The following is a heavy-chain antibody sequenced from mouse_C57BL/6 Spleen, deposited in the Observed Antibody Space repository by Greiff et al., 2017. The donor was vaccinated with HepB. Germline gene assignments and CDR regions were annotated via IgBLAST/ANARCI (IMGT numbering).Heavy chain of an antibody. CDR1: GYTFTSYW. CDR3: ARCGSSYWYFDV. CDR2: IDPSDSYT. D-gene: IGHD1-1*01. Sequence: QVQLKQPGAELVKPGASVKLSCKASGYTFTSYWMQWVKQRPGQGLEWIGEIDPSDSYTNYNQKFKGKATLTVDTSSSTAYMQLSSLTSEDSAVYYCARCGSSYWYFDVWGTGTTVTVSS. V-gene: IGHV1-50*01. J-gene: IGHJ1*03.